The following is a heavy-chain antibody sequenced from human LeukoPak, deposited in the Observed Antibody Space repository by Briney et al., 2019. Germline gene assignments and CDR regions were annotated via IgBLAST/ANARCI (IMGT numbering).Heavy chain of an antibody. CDR3: ARGPYCTNGVCSGYNWFDP. J-gene: IGHJ5*02. CDR1: GFTFSNYW. V-gene: IGHV3-7*01. CDR2: IKHDGSEK. D-gene: IGHD2-8*01. Sequence: GGSLRLSCEASGFTFSNYWMSWVRQAPGKGLEWVANIKHDGSEKYYADSVTGRFTISRDNGKNSLYVQLNSLRAEDTAVYYCARGPYCTNGVCSGYNWFDPWGQGTLVTVSS.